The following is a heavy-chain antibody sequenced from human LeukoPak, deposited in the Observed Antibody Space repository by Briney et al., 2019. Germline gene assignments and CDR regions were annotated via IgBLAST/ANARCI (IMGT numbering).Heavy chain of an antibody. J-gene: IGHJ4*02. CDR1: GFTVSTND. D-gene: IGHD3-22*01. CDR2: IHSGGST. CDR3: AKDPYYYDSSGYYHLLHYFDY. Sequence: GGSLRLSCVASGFTVSTNDLSWVRQAPGKGLELVSVIHSGGSTNHANSVKGRFTISRDNSKNTLYLQMNSLRAEDTAVYYCAKDPYYYDSSGYYHLLHYFDYWGQGTLVTVSS. V-gene: IGHV3-66*01.